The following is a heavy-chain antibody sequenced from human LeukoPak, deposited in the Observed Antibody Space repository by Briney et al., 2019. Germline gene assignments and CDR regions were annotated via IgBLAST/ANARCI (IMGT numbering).Heavy chain of an antibody. Sequence: PSETLSLTCAVYGGSFSGYYWSWIRQPPGKGLEWIGEINHSGSTNYNPSLKSRVTISVDTSKNQFSLKLSSVTAADTAVYYCASMGYDRLYYYYYMDVWGKGTTVTVSS. V-gene: IGHV4-34*01. CDR1: GGSFSGYY. J-gene: IGHJ6*03. CDR3: ASMGYDRLYYYYYMDV. CDR2: INHSGST. D-gene: IGHD3-9*01.